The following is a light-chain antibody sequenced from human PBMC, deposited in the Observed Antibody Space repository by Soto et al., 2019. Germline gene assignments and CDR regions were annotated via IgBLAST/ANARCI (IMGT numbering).Light chain of an antibody. V-gene: IGKV1-5*01. Sequence: DIRKTQSPSTLPASVLDRVTITCRASQSISNWLSWYQQKPGTAPKVLIYHASNLQSGVRSRFSGSGSGTELTLTISSLQPDAFATYYCQHYNSISFGQGTKVDIK. CDR3: QHYNSIS. J-gene: IGKJ1*01. CDR1: QSISNW. CDR2: HAS.